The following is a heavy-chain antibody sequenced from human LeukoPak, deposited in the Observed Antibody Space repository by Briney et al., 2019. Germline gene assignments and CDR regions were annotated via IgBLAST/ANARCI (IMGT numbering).Heavy chain of an antibody. J-gene: IGHJ5*02. CDR3: AREEVSIVVVPAAMPDRWWFDP. Sequence: SETLSLTCTVSGGSISSYFWSWIRQPAGKGLEWIGRIYPSGNTNYNTTLKSRLTMSVDTSKNQFSLQLNSVTPEDTAVYYCAREEVSIVVVPAAMPDRWWFDPWGQGTLVTVSS. D-gene: IGHD2-2*01. CDR1: GGSISSYF. CDR2: IYPSGNT. V-gene: IGHV4-4*07.